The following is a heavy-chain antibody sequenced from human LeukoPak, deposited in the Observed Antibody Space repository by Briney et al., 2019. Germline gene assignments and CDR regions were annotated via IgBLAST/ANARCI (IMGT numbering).Heavy chain of an antibody. CDR2: MNPNSGNT. CDR1: GYTFTSYD. Sequence: GASVKVPCKASGYTFTSYDINWVRQATGQGLEWMGWMNPNSGNTGYAQKFQGRVTMTRNTSISTAYMELGSLRSEDTAVYYCARGIGAAAHFYYYYYYMDVWGKGTTVTVSS. D-gene: IGHD6-13*01. CDR3: ARGIGAAAHFYYYYYYMDV. J-gene: IGHJ6*03. V-gene: IGHV1-8*01.